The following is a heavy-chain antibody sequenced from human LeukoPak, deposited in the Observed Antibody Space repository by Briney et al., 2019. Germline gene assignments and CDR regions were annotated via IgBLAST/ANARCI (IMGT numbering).Heavy chain of an antibody. D-gene: IGHD1-7*01. Sequence: GGSLRLSCAVSGFTFSGYSMNWVRQAPGKGLEWLSSISRSSRNIYYADSVKGRFTISRDNAKNSPYLQMNSLRAEDTAVYYCARTLTGTNYWGQGTLVTVSS. CDR3: ARTLTGTNY. V-gene: IGHV3-21*01. CDR1: GFTFSGYS. CDR2: ISRSSRNI. J-gene: IGHJ4*02.